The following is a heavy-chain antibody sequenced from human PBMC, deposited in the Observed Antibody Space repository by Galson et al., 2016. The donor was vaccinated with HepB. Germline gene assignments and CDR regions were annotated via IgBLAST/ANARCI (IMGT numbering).Heavy chain of an antibody. CDR3: PKGGLYRGYYYYGMDV. J-gene: IGHJ6*02. D-gene: IGHD2-2*02. CDR2: ISYDGSNK. V-gene: IGHV3-30*18. Sequence: SLRLSCAASGFTFRSYGMHWVRQAPGKGMEWVAVISYDGSNKYYADSVKGRFTISRDNSKNTLYLQMNKLRAEDTGVYYCPKGGLYRGYYYYGMDVWGQGTTVTVSS. CDR1: GFTFRSYG.